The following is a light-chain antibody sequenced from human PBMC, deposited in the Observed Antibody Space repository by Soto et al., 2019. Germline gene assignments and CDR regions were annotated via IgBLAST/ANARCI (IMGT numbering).Light chain of an antibody. CDR3: TSYPSSNPVV. CDR1: SSDVGGYDY. Sequence: QSALTQPASVSGSPGQSITISCTGTSSDVGGYDYVSWYQQHPGKAPKLMIYEVSNRPSGVSSRFSGSKSGNTASLTISGLQAEDEADYYCTSYPSSNPVVFGGGTKVTVL. V-gene: IGLV2-14*01. J-gene: IGLJ2*01. CDR2: EVS.